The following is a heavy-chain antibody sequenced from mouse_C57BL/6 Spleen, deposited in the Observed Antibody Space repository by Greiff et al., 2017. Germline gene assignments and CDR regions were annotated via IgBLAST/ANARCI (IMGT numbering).Heavy chain of an antibody. V-gene: IGHV1-4*01. CDR3: AREGLLRDFDY. CDR1: GYTFTSYT. Sequence: VQLQQSGAELARPGASVKMSCKASGYTFTSYTMHWVKQRPGQGLEWIGYINPSSGYTKYNQKFKDKATLTADKSSSTAYLQLSSLTSEDSAVYYCAREGLLRDFDYWGQGTTLTVSS. CDR2: INPSSGYT. J-gene: IGHJ2*01. D-gene: IGHD2-3*01.